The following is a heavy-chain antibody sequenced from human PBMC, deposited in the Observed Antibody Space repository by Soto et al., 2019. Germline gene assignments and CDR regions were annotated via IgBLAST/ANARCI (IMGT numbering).Heavy chain of an antibody. Sequence: DVQLLESGGDSVQPGGSVRLSCAGSGFTFIKYAMNWVRQAPGKGLEWVSTISGGGDATFFADSVRGRFTFSRDNSKNTVTLQMNSLGVDDTAVYYCARKVVGSTSRPDYWYFDLWGRGTLVTVSS. D-gene: IGHD2-21*01. CDR1: GFTFIKYA. CDR2: ISGGGDAT. CDR3: ARKVVGSTSRPDYWYFDL. V-gene: IGHV3-23*01. J-gene: IGHJ2*01.